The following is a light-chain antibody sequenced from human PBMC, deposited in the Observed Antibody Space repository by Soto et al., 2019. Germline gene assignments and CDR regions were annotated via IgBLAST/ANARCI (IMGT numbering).Light chain of an antibody. CDR3: QQYYSTPLT. V-gene: IGKV1-39*01. CDR2: DAS. CDR1: QSISSY. Sequence: DIQMTQSPSSLSASVADRVTITCRASQSISSYLNWYQQKPGKAPKLLIYDASSLESGVPSRFSGSGSGTDFTLTISSLQAEDVAVYYCQQYYSTPLTFGGGTKVDIK. J-gene: IGKJ4*01.